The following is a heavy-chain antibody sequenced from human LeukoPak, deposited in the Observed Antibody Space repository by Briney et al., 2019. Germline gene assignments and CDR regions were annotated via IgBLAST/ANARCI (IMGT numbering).Heavy chain of an antibody. CDR1: GFTFSNAW. V-gene: IGHV3-15*01. J-gene: IGHJ4*02. D-gene: IGHD1-26*01. CDR3: TTDGNGIVGATFLVY. Sequence: PGGSLRLSCAASGFTFSNAWMSWVRQAPGKGLEWVGRIKSKTDGGTTDYAAPVKGRFTISRDDSKNALYLQMNSLKTEDTAVYYCTTDGNGIVGATFLVYWGQGTLVTVSS. CDR2: IKSKTDGGTT.